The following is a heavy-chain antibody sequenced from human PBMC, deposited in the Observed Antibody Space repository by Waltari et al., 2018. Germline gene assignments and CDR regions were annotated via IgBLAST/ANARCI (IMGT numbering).Heavy chain of an antibody. J-gene: IGHJ4*02. CDR1: GYSFTSVG. CDR3: ATDNLNAFHN. CDR2: VSPLNGKT. D-gene: IGHD1-20*01. Sequence: QVQLLQSGAEVKEPGASVKVSCRASGYSFTSVGISWVRLAPGQGLEWVGWVSPLNGKTNYAQNVQDRVTMTTDTSTSTAYMELRSLRFDDTAVYFCATDNLNAFHNWGQGTLVTVS. V-gene: IGHV1-18*04.